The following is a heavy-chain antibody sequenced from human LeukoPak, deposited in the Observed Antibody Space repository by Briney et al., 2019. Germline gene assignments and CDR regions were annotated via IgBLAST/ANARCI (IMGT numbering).Heavy chain of an antibody. D-gene: IGHD3-22*01. Sequence: ASVKVSCKASGYTFTSYDINWVRQASGQGLEWMGWMDPKSGDTGYAQNFEGRVTMTRQTSIRTAYMELTNLRSEDTAVYYCASHCLGGSCYYYAVWGRGTLVTVPS. CDR1: GYTFTSYD. V-gene: IGHV1-8*01. J-gene: IGHJ4*02. CDR3: ASHCLGGSCYYYAV. CDR2: MDPKSGDT.